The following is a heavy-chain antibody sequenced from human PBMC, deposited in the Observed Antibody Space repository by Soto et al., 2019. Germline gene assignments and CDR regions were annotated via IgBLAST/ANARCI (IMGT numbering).Heavy chain of an antibody. J-gene: IGHJ4*02. CDR1: GFTFSTYA. CDR3: AKFWGGPWYDY. CDR2: INHSGGST. Sequence: EVQLLESGGGLVQPGRSLKLSCATSGFTFSTYAMSWVRQAPGKGLEWVSVINHSGGSTYYAESVKGRFTISRDNSQNTLYLQMNSLTAEDTAVYYCAKFWGGPWYDYWGQGTLVTVSS. V-gene: IGHV3-23*01. D-gene: IGHD2-15*01.